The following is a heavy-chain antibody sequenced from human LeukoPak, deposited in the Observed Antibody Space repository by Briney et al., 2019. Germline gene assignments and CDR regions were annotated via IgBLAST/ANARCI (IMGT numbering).Heavy chain of an antibody. CDR2: ISGSGGST. D-gene: IGHD3-22*01. Sequence: SGGSLRLSCAASGFTFSSYAMSWVRQAPGKGLEWVSAISGSGGSTYYADSVKGRFTISRDNSKNTLYLQMNSLRAEDTAVYYCAKEPGVDYYDSSGPSDYWGQGTLVTVSS. J-gene: IGHJ4*02. V-gene: IGHV3-23*01. CDR1: GFTFSSYA. CDR3: AKEPGVDYYDSSGPSDY.